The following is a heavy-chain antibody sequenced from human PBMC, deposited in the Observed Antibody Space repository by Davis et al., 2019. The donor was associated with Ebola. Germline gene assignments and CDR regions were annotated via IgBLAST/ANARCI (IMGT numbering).Heavy chain of an antibody. Sequence: PGGSLRLSCKGSGYSFTSYWIGWVRQLPGKGLEWMGIIYPGDSDTRYSPSFQGQVTISADKSISTAYLQWSSLKASDTAMYYCARGTDGYNPGGYFDSWGQGTLVTVSS. CDR1: GYSFTSYW. CDR2: IYPGDSDT. J-gene: IGHJ4*02. CDR3: ARGTDGYNPGGYFDS. V-gene: IGHV5-51*01. D-gene: IGHD5-24*01.